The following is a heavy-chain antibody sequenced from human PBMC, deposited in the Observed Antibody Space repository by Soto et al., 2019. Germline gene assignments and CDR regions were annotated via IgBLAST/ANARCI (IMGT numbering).Heavy chain of an antibody. J-gene: IGHJ4*02. D-gene: IGHD3-10*01. CDR3: VRHLRARGVVRDGPQDS. Sequence: GVSLQISCKGSGYTFANSCIAWVRQMPGKGLEWLGNIFPGDSDTKYSPSFQGRVTLSADTSISTAYLHWSSLKASDSAIYFCVRHLRARGVVRDGPQDSWGQGTLVTVSS. CDR2: IFPGDSDT. CDR1: GYTFANSC. V-gene: IGHV5-51*01.